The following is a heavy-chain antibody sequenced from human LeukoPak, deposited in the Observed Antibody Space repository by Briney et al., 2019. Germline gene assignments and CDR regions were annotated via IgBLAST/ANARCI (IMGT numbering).Heavy chain of an antibody. J-gene: IGHJ4*02. D-gene: IGHD3-22*01. CDR1: GYMFTSYA. V-gene: IGHV1-18*01. Sequence: ASVKVSRKASGYMFTSYAISWVRQAPGQGLEWMGWISAYSGNTNYAQRFQGRVTMTTDTSTSTAYMELRSLRSDDTAVYYCARHPYYDSSGYYVYWGQGTLATVSS. CDR3: ARHPYYDSSGYYVY. CDR2: ISAYSGNT.